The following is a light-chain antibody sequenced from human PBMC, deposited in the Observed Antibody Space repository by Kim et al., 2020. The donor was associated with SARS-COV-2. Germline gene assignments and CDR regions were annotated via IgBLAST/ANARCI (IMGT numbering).Light chain of an antibody. Sequence: TIGDRVTITCRSRERIIRCLAWYQKKPGKPPKLQIYKASSLENGVPSRFSGSAAGTEITLSISGLQTEDIATYYCQQYNRYPWTFGQGTKMEIK. V-gene: IGKV1-5*03. J-gene: IGKJ1*01. CDR3: QQYNRYPWT. CDR1: ERIIRC. CDR2: KAS.